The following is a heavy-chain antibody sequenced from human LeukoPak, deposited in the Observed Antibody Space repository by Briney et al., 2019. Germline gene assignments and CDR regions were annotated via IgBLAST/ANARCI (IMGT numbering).Heavy chain of an antibody. D-gene: IGHD3-3*01. CDR2: IYHSGST. CDR1: GGSISSGGYS. Sequence: SETLSLTCAVSGGSISSGGYSWSWIRQPPGKGLEWIGYIYHSGSTYYNPSLKSRVTISVDRSKNQFSLKLSSVTAADTAVYYCARDRGGPYYDFWSGYRYYYYGMDVWGQGTTVTVSS. J-gene: IGHJ6*02. CDR3: ARDRGGPYYDFWSGYRYYYYGMDV. V-gene: IGHV4-30-2*01.